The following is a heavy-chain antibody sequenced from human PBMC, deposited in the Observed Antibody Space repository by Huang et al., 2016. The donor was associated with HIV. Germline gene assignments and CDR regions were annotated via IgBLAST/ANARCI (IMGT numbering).Heavy chain of an antibody. J-gene: IGHJ4*02. D-gene: IGHD1-1*01. CDR3: AKDSDYNWHHCDY. CDR1: GFTFNSYA. CDR2: MSGSGLTT. Sequence: EVQLLESGGGLVQPGGSLRLSCAVSGFTFNSYAMSWVRQAPGKGLEGVSTMSGSGLTTYYADSVKGRFTISRDNSKNTLYLQINSLRAEDTAVYYCAKDSDYNWHHCDYWGQGNLVSVSS. V-gene: IGHV3-23*01.